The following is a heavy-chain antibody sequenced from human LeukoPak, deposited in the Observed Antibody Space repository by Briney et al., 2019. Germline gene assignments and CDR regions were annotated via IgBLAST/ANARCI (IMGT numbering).Heavy chain of an antibody. CDR3: AKDFGYDSGTYLEQ. D-gene: IGHD3-10*01. V-gene: IGHV3-30*18. CDR2: ISYDGSKK. Sequence: GGSLRLSCAAAGFIFSSYSTHWVRQAPGKGLEWVAVISYDGSKKYYPESVRGRFTISRDNSKNTLFLQMNSLRAEDTAVYYCAKDFGYDSGTYLEQWGQGTLVTVSS. CDR1: GFIFSSYS. J-gene: IGHJ4*02.